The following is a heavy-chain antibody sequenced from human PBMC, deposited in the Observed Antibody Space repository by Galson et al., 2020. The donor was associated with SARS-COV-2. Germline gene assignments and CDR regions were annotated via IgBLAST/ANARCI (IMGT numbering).Heavy chain of an antibody. CDR3: AKLGVDYYGSSGLVHLDY. D-gene: IGHD3-22*01. CDR1: GFTFSSYA. CDR2: ISGSGGST. Sequence: RGSLRLSCAASGFTFSSYAMTWVRQAPGKGLEWVSAISGSGGSTYYADSVKGRFTISRDNSKNTLYLQMNSLRAEDTAVYYCAKLGVDYYGSSGLVHLDYWGQGTLVTVSS. J-gene: IGHJ4*02. V-gene: IGHV3-23*01.